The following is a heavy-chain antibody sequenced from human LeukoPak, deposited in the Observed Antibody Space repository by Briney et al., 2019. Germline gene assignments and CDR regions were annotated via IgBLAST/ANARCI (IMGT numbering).Heavy chain of an antibody. J-gene: IGHJ4*02. V-gene: IGHV4-59*08. CDR1: GGSISSYY. CDR2: IYYSGST. Sequence: PSETLSLTCTVSGGSISSYYWSWIRQPPGKGLEWIGYIYYSGSTNYNPSLKSRVTISVDTSKNQFSLKLSSVTAADTAVYYCARHLRGATIYYDYWGQGTLVTVSS. CDR3: ARHLRGATIYYDY. D-gene: IGHD1-26*01.